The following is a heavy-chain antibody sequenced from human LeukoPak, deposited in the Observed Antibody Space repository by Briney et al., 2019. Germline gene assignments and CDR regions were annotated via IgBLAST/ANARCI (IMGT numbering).Heavy chain of an antibody. CDR1: GYTFTGYY. CDR2: INPNSGGT. V-gene: IGHV1-2*02. J-gene: IGHJ6*02. CDR3: AREMVAAPPYHYGMDV. Sequence: ASVKVSCKASGYTFTGYYMHWVRQAPGQGLEWMGWINPNSGGTNYAQKFQGRVTMTWDTSISTAYMELSRLRSDDTAVYYCAREMVAAPPYHYGMDVWAQGTTVTVSS. D-gene: IGHD2-8*01.